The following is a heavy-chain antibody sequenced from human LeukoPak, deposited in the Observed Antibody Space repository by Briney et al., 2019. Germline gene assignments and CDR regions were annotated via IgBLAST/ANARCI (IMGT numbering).Heavy chain of an antibody. V-gene: IGHV1-8*02. J-gene: IGHJ3*01. Sequence: ASVKVSCKASGGTFSSYAISWVRQATGQGLEWMGWMNPNSGNTGYAQKFQGRVTMTRNTSISTAYMELSSLRSEDTAVYYCARFPRRYSGYDPWGQGTMVTVSS. CDR2: MNPNSGNT. CDR1: GGTFSSYA. D-gene: IGHD5-12*01. CDR3: ARFPRRYSGYDP.